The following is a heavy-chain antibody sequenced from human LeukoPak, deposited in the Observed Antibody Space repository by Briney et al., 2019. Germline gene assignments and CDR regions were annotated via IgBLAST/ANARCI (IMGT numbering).Heavy chain of an antibody. D-gene: IGHD1-26*01. J-gene: IGHJ6*02. CDR2: ISYDGSNK. CDR3: AKARASTDDYYYYGMDV. CDR1: GFTFSSYG. V-gene: IGHV3-30*18. Sequence: GGSLRLSCAASGFTFSSYGMHWDRQAPGKGLEWVALISYDGSNKYYADSVKGRFTISRDNSKNTLYLQMNSLRAEDTAVYYCAKARASTDDYYYYGMDVWGQGTTVTVSS.